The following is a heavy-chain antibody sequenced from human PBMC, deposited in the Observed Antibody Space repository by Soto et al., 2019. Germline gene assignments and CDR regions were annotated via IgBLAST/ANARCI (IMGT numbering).Heavy chain of an antibody. CDR2: IIPIFPTP. D-gene: IGHD1-1*01. J-gene: IGHJ6*02. Sequence: QVQLVQSGAEVKKPGSSVKISCKASGGTFRTNAFSWVRQAPGQGLEWMGGIIPIFPTPDYAQKFQSRVTITADESTTTTYMELSSLRSEDTAIYHCARDKDRLQLGGNYYYIMDVWGQGTTVTVSS. CDR3: ARDKDRLQLGGNYYYIMDV. V-gene: IGHV1-69*12. CDR1: GGTFRTNA.